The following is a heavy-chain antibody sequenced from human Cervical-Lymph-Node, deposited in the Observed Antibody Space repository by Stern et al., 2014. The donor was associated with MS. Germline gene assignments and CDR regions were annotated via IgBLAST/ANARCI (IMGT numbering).Heavy chain of an antibody. Sequence: QVQLVQSGAEVRKLGASVKVSCRTSGYTFTDYYIHWVRQAPGQGLEWMGWINPNNGGTNYAQKFQGRVTMTRDTSISTDFMELSRLISDDTAVYYCASVNPLEIVAFFDSWGQGTLVTVSS. V-gene: IGHV1-2*02. CDR1: GYTFTDYY. J-gene: IGHJ4*02. CDR2: INPNNGGT. CDR3: ASVNPLEIVAFFDS. D-gene: IGHD5-12*01.